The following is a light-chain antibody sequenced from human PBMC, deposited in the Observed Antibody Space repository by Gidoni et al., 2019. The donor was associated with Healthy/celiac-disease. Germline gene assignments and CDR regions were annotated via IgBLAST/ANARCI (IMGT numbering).Light chain of an antibody. CDR2: AAS. CDR1: QSITSY. V-gene: IGKV1-39*01. Sequence: DSQLTQSPSSLSASVRDRVTIPCRASQSITSYLNWYLQKPGKAPKLLIYAASSLQSGVPSRFSGSGSGTDFTLTISRLQPEDFAAYYCQQTYNTPRTFGQGTKLEIK. J-gene: IGKJ2*01. CDR3: QQTYNTPRT.